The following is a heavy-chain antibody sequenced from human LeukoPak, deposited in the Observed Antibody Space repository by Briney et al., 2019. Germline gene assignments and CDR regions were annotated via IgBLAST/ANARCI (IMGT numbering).Heavy chain of an antibody. Sequence: GGSLRLSCAASGVTFSSYAMSWVRQAPGKGLEWVSGISGSGGSTYYADSVKDRFIISRDNSKNTVFLQMNSLRADDTAVYYCAKEGRIAAGTGDYFDYWGQGTLVTVSS. D-gene: IGHD6-13*01. V-gene: IGHV3-23*01. J-gene: IGHJ4*02. CDR2: ISGSGGST. CDR3: AKEGRIAAGTGDYFDY. CDR1: GVTFSSYA.